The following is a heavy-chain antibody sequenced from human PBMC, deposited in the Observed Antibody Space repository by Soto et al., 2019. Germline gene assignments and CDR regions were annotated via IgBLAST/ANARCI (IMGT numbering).Heavy chain of an antibody. CDR1: GFTFSSHS. D-gene: IGHD6-13*01. Sequence: GGSLRLSCAASGFTFSSHSMNWVRQAPGKGLEWVSAITAGSSYVYYADSVKGRFTISRDNAKNSLYLQMNSLRAEDTAVYYCARGIAAVGKYFYYYGMDVWGQGTTVTVSS. V-gene: IGHV3-21*01. CDR2: ITAGSSYV. J-gene: IGHJ6*02. CDR3: ARGIAAVGKYFYYYGMDV.